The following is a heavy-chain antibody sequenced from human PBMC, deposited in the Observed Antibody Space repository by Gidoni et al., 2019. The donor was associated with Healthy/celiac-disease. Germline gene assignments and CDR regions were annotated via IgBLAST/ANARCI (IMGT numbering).Heavy chain of an antibody. Sequence: QVQLQESGPGLVKPSETLSLTCTVSGVSVSSGSYYWSWIRQPPGKGLEWIGYIYYSGSTNYNPSLKSRVTISVDTSKNQFSLKLSSVTAADTAVYYCARAPWVSYYDSSGYYLGAFDIWGQGTMVTVSS. CDR2: IYYSGST. V-gene: IGHV4-61*01. J-gene: IGHJ3*02. D-gene: IGHD3-22*01. CDR1: GVSVSSGSYY. CDR3: ARAPWVSYYDSSGYYLGAFDI.